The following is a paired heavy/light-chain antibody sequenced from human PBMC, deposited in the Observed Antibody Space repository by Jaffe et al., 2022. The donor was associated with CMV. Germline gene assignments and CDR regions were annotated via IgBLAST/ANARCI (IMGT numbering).Light chain of an antibody. V-gene: IGKV2-30*02. J-gene: IGKJ4*01. CDR3: MQGTHWPPVT. CDR2: KVS. Sequence: DVVMTQSPLSLPVTLGQPASISCRSSQSLVHSDGNTYLNWFQQRPGQSPRRLIYKVSNRDSGVPDRFSGSGSGTDFTLKISRVEAEDVGVYYCMQGTHWPPVTFGGGTKVEIK. CDR1: QSLVHSDGNTY.
Heavy chain of an antibody. CDR3: ARDGEPAAILIPFDSLPDAFDI. J-gene: IGHJ3*02. Sequence: QVQLVESGGGVVQPGRSLRLSCAASGFTFSSYGMHWVRQAPGKGLEWVAVIWYDGSNKYYADSVKGRFTISRDNSKNTLYLQMNSLRAEDTAVYYCARDGEPAAILIPFDSLPDAFDIWGQGTMVTVSS. D-gene: IGHD2-2*01. CDR2: IWYDGSNK. CDR1: GFTFSSYG. V-gene: IGHV3-33*08.